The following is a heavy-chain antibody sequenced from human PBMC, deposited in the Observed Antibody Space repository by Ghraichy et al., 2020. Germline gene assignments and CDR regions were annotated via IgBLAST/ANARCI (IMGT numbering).Heavy chain of an antibody. J-gene: IGHJ5*02. Sequence: FDPEDGETLYAHNFQGRVTMTEDTSTDTAFMELSNLRSEDTAVYYCAFVQNQLFDNWFDPWGQGTLVTVYS. CDR3: AFVQNQLFDNWFDP. D-gene: IGHD1-1*01. V-gene: IGHV1-24*01. CDR2: FDPEDGET.